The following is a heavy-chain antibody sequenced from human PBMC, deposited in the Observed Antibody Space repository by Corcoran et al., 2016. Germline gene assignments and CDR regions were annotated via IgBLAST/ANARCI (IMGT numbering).Heavy chain of an antibody. CDR1: GGTFSSYA. Sequence: QVQLVQSGAEVKKPGSSVKVSCKASGGTFSSYAISWVRQAPGQGLEWMGGIIPIFGTANYAQKFQGRVTITADESTSTAYMELSSLRSEDTAVYYCARGGAHGRYCSSTSCYREGLRNDAFDIWGQGTMVTVSS. J-gene: IGHJ3*02. V-gene: IGHV1-69*01. CDR2: IIPIFGTA. CDR3: ARGGAHGRYCSSTSCYREGLRNDAFDI. D-gene: IGHD2-2*02.